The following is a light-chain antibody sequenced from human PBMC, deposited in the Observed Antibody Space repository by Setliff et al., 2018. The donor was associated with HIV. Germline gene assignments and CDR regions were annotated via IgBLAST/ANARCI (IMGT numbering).Light chain of an antibody. CDR3: SAYSSSSTLVL. CDR1: SSDIGSYNY. J-gene: IGLJ2*01. V-gene: IGLV2-14*03. Sequence: QSALTQPASVSGSPGQSTTISCTGSSSDIGSYNYVSWYQQHPGKAPKLMIYDVSVRPSGVSNRFSGSKSGNTASLTISGLQAEDEADYHCSAYSSSSTLVLFGGGTKVTVL. CDR2: DVS.